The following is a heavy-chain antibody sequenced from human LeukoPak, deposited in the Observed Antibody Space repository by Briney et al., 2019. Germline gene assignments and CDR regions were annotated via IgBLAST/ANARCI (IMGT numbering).Heavy chain of an antibody. D-gene: IGHD2-15*01. CDR3: ARGRRVVVVAARAYYFDY. V-gene: IGHV1-18*01. J-gene: IGHJ4*02. CDR2: ISAYNGNT. CDR1: GYTFTSYG. Sequence: ASVKVSCKASGYTFTSYGISWVRQAPGQGLEWMGWISAYNGNTNYAQKLQGRVTMTTDTSTSTAYMELRSLRSEDTAVYYCARGRRVVVVAARAYYFDYWGQGTLVTVSS.